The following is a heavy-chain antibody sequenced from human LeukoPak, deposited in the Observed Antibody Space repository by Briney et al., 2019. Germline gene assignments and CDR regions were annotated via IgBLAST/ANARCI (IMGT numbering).Heavy chain of an antibody. CDR1: GFTFSSYS. CDR2: TSSSGSSM. J-gene: IGHJ4*02. Sequence: GGSLRLSCAASGFTFSSYSINWVRQAPGKGLEWISYTSSSGSSMYYADSVRGRFIISRDNAKNSLYLQMNSLRVEDTAVYYCARDRGDCDGDCYSDYFDYWGQGTLVTVSS. CDR3: ARDRGDCDGDCYSDYFDY. D-gene: IGHD2-21*02. V-gene: IGHV3-48*04.